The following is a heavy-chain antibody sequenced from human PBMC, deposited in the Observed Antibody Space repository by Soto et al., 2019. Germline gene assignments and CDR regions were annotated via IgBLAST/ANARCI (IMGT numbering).Heavy chain of an antibody. Sequence: GGSLRLSCAASGFTFSNYAMHWVRQAPGKGLEWVALTSYDGNNEYYTDSVKGRFTISRDNSKNTLFLQMNSPSPEDTAVYYCAKDKGVFKWDPYYFDYWGQGALVTVSS. D-gene: IGHD1-26*01. CDR1: GFTFSNYA. CDR2: TSYDGNNE. V-gene: IGHV3-30*18. J-gene: IGHJ4*02. CDR3: AKDKGVFKWDPYYFDY.